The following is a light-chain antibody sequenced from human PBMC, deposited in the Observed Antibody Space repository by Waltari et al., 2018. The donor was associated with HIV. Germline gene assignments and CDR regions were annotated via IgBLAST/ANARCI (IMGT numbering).Light chain of an antibody. CDR2: KDT. V-gene: IGLV3-1*01. Sequence: SYELTQPPSMSVSPGQTANITCSGDKLGNEYACWYQQKAGQSPVLVIFKDTRRPSGIPERFSGSTSGNTATLTISGDLPADEGDYYCQAWDNSVVVFGGGTRLTVL. CDR1: KLGNEY. CDR3: QAWDNSVVV. J-gene: IGLJ2*01.